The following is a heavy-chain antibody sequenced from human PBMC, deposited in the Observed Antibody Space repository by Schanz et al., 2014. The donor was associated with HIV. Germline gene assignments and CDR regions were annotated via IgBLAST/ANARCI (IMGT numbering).Heavy chain of an antibody. CDR3: AKVARWDYYGMDV. CDR1: GFTFRTFG. CDR2: ISYDGSNK. J-gene: IGHJ6*02. V-gene: IGHV3-30*18. Sequence: QVQLVESGGGVVQPGRSLRLSCAVSGFTFRTFGMHWVRQAPGKGLEWVAVISYDGSNKNYADSVKGRFTISRDNSKNTLYLQMNSLRTEDTAVYYCAKVARWDYYGMDVWGQGTTVTVSS.